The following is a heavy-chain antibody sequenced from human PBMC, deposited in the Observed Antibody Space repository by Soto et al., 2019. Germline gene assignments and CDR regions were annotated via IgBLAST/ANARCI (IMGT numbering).Heavy chain of an antibody. V-gene: IGHV1-69*01. J-gene: IGHJ6*02. CDR2: IIPIFGTA. CDR1: GGTFSSYA. Sequence: QVQLVQSGAEVKKPGSSVKVSCKASGGTFSSYAISWVRQAPGQGLEWKGGIIPIFGTANYAQKFQGRVTITADESTSTAYMELSSLRSEDTAVYYCARSRATAMTYYYYGMDVWGQGTTVTVSS. CDR3: ARSRATAMTYYYYGMDV. D-gene: IGHD5-18*01.